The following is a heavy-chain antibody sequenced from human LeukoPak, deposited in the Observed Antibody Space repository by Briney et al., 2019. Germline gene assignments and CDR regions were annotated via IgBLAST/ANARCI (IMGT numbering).Heavy chain of an antibody. D-gene: IGHD6-6*01. CDR1: GFTFNTYN. V-gene: IGHV3-48*04. J-gene: IGHJ6*03. Sequence: GGSLRLSCVASGFTFNTYNMNWVRQAPGKGLEWVSYISSSGSTIYYADSVKGRFTISRDNAKNSLYLQMNSLRAEDTAVYYCARDWGVSARPGYMDVWGKGTTVTVSS. CDR2: ISSSGSTI. CDR3: ARDWGVSARPGYMDV.